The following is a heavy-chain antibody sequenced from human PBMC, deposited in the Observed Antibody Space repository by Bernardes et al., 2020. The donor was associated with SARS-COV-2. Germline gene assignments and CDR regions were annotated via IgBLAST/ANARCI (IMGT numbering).Heavy chain of an antibody. V-gene: IGHV3-23*01. D-gene: IGHD6-13*01. CDR1: GFTFSLYA. Sequence: GSLRLSCAASGFTFSLYAMSWVRPAPGKGLEWVSAISGRGGSTCYADSVRGRFTISRDNSKNTLYMQMNSLRAEDTAVYYCAKVIAAAGKGGVFDYYYGMDVWGQGTTVTVSS. CDR2: ISGRGGST. CDR3: AKVIAAAGKGGVFDYYYGMDV. J-gene: IGHJ6*02.